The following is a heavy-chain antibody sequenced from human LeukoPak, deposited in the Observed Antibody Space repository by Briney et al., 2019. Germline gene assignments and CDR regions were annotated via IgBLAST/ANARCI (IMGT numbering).Heavy chain of an antibody. Sequence: GESLKISCKGSGYSFTSYWIAWVRQMTGKGLEWMGIIYPGDSDIRYSPSFQGQVTISADKSISTAYLQWSSLKAPDTATYYCARLSGDGYNYFDYWGQGTLVTVSS. CDR2: IYPGDSDI. CDR3: ARLSGDGYNYFDY. V-gene: IGHV5-51*01. D-gene: IGHD5-24*01. CDR1: GYSFTSYW. J-gene: IGHJ4*02.